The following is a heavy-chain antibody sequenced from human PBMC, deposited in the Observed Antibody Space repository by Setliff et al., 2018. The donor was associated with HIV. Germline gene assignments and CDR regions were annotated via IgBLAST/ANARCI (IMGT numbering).Heavy chain of an antibody. CDR2: INHRGAT. V-gene: IGHV4-38-2*02. CDR1: GFTFSTYA. CDR3: ARDPHDYGDLPRCFDY. Sequence: LSCAASGFTFSTYAMSWIRQPPGKGLEWIANINHRGATSYNPSLKSRVTISSDTSKNQFSLSLTSVTAADTAVYYCARDPHDYGDLPRCFDYWGQGALVTVSS. D-gene: IGHD4-17*01. J-gene: IGHJ4*02.